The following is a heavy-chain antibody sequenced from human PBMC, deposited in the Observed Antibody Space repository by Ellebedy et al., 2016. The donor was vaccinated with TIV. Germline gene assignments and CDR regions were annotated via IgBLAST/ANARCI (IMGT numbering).Heavy chain of an antibody. J-gene: IGHJ6*02. CDR2: IGGSGGST. CDR3: AGTGDTAMVYDYYGMDV. V-gene: IGHV3-23*02. D-gene: IGHD5-18*01. Sequence: GGSLRPSCAASGFTFSSYAMSWVPQAPGKGLEWVSAIGGSGGSTYYEDSVKGRFTTSRDNSKNTLYLQMNSIRAEDTAVYYCAGTGDTAMVYDYYGMDVWGQGTTVTVSS. CDR1: GFTFSSYA.